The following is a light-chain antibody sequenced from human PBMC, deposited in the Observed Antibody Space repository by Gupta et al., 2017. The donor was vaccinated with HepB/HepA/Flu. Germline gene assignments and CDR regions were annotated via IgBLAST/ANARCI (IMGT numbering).Light chain of an antibody. V-gene: IGKV3-15*01. CDR3: QKYNNWPLT. J-gene: IGKJ2*01. Sequence: ERVMTQSPATLSVSPGERATLSCRASQSVSSSLAWYQQKAGQPPRLLMHGASTRATGIPATFRGSGSGKAFTITISSLKSEDFAVYYCQKYNNWPLTFGQGTKLEIK. CDR2: GAS. CDR1: QSVSSS.